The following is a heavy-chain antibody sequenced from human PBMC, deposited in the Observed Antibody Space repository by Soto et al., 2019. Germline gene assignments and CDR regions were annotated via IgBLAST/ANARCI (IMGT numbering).Heavy chain of an antibody. CDR2: ISGHNGNT. V-gene: IGHV1-18*01. Sequence: QVQLVQSRAEVKKPGASVKVSCKASGYTFTSYGISWVRQAPGQGLEWMGWISGHNGNTYFAQKLQGRVTMTTDTSTSTAYMDLRSLRSDDTAVYYCARDLGGFPDYWGQGTLVTVSS. CDR1: GYTFTSYG. CDR3: ARDLGGFPDY. D-gene: IGHD5-12*01. J-gene: IGHJ4*02.